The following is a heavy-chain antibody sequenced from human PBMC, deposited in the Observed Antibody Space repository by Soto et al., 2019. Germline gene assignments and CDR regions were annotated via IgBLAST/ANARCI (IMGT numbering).Heavy chain of an antibody. CDR3: AKARSSALWFDP. D-gene: IGHD6-19*01. CDR2: FDPEDGET. V-gene: IGHV1-24*01. J-gene: IGHJ5*02. Sequence: ASVKVSCKVSGYTLTELSMHWVRQAPGKGLEWMGGFDPEDGETIYAQKFQGRVTMTEDTSTDAAYMELSSLRSEDTAVYYCAKARSSALWFDPWGQGTLVTVSS. CDR1: GYTLTELS.